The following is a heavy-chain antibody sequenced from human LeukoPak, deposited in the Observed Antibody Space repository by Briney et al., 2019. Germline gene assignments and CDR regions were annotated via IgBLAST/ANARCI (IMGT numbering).Heavy chain of an antibody. CDR2: ISSSSSYI. CDR3: AKGNYDSSGYRGTHYYYYYGMDV. J-gene: IGHJ6*02. Sequence: GGSLRLSCAASGFTFSSYSMNWVRQAPGKGLEWVSSISSSSSYIYYADSVKGRFTISRDNAKNSLYLQMNSLRAEDTAVYYCAKGNYDSSGYRGTHYYYYYGMDVWGQGTTVTVSS. CDR1: GFTFSSYS. D-gene: IGHD3-22*01. V-gene: IGHV3-21*01.